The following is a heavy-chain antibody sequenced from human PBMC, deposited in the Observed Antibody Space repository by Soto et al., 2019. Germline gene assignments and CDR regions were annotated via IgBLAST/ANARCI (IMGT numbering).Heavy chain of an antibody. J-gene: IGHJ3*02. Sequence: GGSLRLSCAASGFTFDDYAMHWVRQAPGKGLEWVSGISWNSGSIGYADSVKGRFTISRDNAKNSLYLQMNSLGAEDTALYYCARDADILTGSDAFDIWGQGTMVTVSS. CDR3: ARDADILTGSDAFDI. D-gene: IGHD3-9*01. CDR1: GFTFDDYA. V-gene: IGHV3-9*01. CDR2: ISWNSGSI.